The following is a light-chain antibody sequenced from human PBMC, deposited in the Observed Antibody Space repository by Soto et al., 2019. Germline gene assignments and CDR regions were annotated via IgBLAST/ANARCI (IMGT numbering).Light chain of an antibody. Sequence: QSVLTQPPSVSAAPGQKVTISCSGSRSNLGNTYVSWYQQLPGADPRLLIYDDDKRPSGIPDRFSGSKSGTSATLVITGLQTGDEADYFCGTWDNSLNVLFGGGTKLTVL. V-gene: IGLV1-51*01. CDR2: DDD. CDR3: GTWDNSLNVL. CDR1: RSNLGNTY. J-gene: IGLJ2*01.